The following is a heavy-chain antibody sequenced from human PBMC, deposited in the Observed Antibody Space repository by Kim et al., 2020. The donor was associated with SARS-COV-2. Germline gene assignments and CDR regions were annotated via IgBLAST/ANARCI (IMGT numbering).Heavy chain of an antibody. D-gene: IGHD3-10*01. Sequence: YSPSFQGHVTISADKSISTAYLQWSSLKASDTAMYYCAVGSGRTGAGMDVWGQGTTVTVSS. J-gene: IGHJ6*02. V-gene: IGHV5-10-1*01. CDR3: AVGSGRTGAGMDV.